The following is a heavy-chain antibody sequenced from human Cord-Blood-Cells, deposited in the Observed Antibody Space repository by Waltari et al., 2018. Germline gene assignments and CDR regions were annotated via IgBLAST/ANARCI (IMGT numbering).Heavy chain of an antibody. CDR3: ARSGDSGSYDY. V-gene: IGHV4-34*01. CDR2: INHSGST. J-gene: IGHJ4*02. D-gene: IGHD1-26*01. Sequence: QVQLQQWGAGLLKPSETLSLTCAVYGGSFNGYYWSWIRQPPGKGLEWIGEINHSGSTNYNPSLKSRVTISVDTSKNQFSLKLSSVTAADTAVYYCARSGDSGSYDYWGQGTLVTVSS. CDR1: GGSFNGYY.